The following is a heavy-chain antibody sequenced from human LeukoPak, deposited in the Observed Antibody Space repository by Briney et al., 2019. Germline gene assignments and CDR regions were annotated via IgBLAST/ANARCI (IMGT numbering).Heavy chain of an antibody. CDR3: AREEHYGGRWYYFDY. Sequence: PSGTLSLTRTVSRGSMRSYFWSWMGQPAGTGLEWMGRIYSSGNTNYNPSLKSRVTMSVDTSKNQFSLKLTSVTAADTAFYYCAREEHYGGRWYYFDYWGQGILVTVSS. D-gene: IGHD6-13*01. CDR1: RGSMRSYF. CDR2: IYSSGNT. J-gene: IGHJ4*02. V-gene: IGHV4-4*07.